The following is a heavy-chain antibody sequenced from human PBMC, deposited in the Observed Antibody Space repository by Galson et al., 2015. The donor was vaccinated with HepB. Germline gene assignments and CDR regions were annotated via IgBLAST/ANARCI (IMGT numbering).Heavy chain of an antibody. CDR2: IRCDGSNK. CDR1: GFTFSGYG. J-gene: IGHJ4*02. CDR3: AKERSGRFGWSDMNVGFGY. D-gene: IGHD3-3*01. Sequence: SLRLSCAASGFTFSGYGMHWVRQAPGKGLEWVAVIRCDGSNKYYADSVKGRFTISRDNSKNTLYLQMNSLRAEDTAVYYCAKERSGRFGWSDMNVGFGYWGQGTLVTVSS. V-gene: IGHV3-33*06.